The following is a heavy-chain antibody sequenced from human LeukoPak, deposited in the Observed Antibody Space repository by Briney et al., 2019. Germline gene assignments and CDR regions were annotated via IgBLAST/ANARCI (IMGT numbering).Heavy chain of an antibody. D-gene: IGHD6-6*01. CDR3: TRGRVAARPYVFDN. CDR1: GFIVSSNY. Sequence: GGSLTLSCAASGFIVSSNYMNWVRQAPGKGLEWVSAIYSGGNTYYADSVKGRFTISRDNSKNTLYLQMNSLRAEDSALYYCTRGRVAARPYVFDNWGQGALVTVSS. J-gene: IGHJ4*02. CDR2: IYSGGNT. V-gene: IGHV3-53*01.